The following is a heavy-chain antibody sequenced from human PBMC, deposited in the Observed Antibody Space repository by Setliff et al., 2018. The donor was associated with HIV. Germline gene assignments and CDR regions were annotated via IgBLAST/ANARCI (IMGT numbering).Heavy chain of an antibody. CDR3: ARVRLYNNALDY. D-gene: IGHD3-10*01. J-gene: IGHJ4*02. Sequence: GESLKISCAASGFTFSSYAMSWVRQAPGKGLEWVSGISGSGSSTYYADSVKGRFTISRDNSKNTLYMQMNSLRAEDTAAYSCARVRLYNNALDYWGQGTLVTVSS. V-gene: IGHV3-23*01. CDR2: ISGSGSST. CDR1: GFTFSSYA.